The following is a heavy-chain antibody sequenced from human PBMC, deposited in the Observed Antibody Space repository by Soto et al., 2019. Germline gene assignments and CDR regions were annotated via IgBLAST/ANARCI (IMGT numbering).Heavy chain of an antibody. Sequence: QLQLQESGSGLVKPSHTLSLTCTVSGGSISNAAYSWSWIRQPPGKGLEWIGYIYPSGMPFYNPSLRSRVTISIDRSNDQFSLNLKSVTAADTAVYYCARERGGYGLFDSWGQGTVVTVSS. CDR2: IYPSGMP. J-gene: IGHJ4*02. CDR1: GGSISNAAYS. CDR3: ARERGGYGLFDS. D-gene: IGHD5-18*01. V-gene: IGHV4-30-2*01.